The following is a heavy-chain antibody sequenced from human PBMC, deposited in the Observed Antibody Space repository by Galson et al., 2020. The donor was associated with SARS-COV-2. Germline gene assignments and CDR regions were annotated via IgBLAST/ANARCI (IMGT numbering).Heavy chain of an antibody. CDR3: ARESGIAVAGTLYYYYYGMDV. D-gene: IGHD6-19*01. Sequence: SQTLSLTCAISGDSVSSNSAAWHWIRQSPSRGLEWLGRTYYRSKWYNDYAVSVKSRITINPDTSKNQFSLQLNSVTPEDTAVYYCARESGIAVAGTLYYYYYGMDVWGQGTTVTVSS. CDR2: TYYRSKWYN. V-gene: IGHV6-1*01. CDR1: GDSVSSNSAA. J-gene: IGHJ6*02.